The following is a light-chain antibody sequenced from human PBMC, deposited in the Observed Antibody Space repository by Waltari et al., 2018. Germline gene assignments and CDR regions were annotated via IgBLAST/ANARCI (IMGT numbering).Light chain of an antibody. Sequence: QTVVTQEPSFSVSPGGTVTLTCGLRSGAFSTTYSPSWYQQTPGQAPRPLIYSTNTRSSGVPDRISGSSLGNKAALTITGAQADDESDYYCVLYMGGGILFGGGTKLTVL. CDR3: VLYMGGGIL. CDR1: SGAFSTTYS. CDR2: STN. J-gene: IGLJ3*02. V-gene: IGLV8-61*01.